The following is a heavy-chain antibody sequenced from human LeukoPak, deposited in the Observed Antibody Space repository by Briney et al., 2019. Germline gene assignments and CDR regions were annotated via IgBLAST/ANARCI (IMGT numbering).Heavy chain of an antibody. Sequence: ASVKVSCKAYGYTFMSHGISWVRQAPGQGLEWIGWISGSSSNTNYAQRLQGRVTMTTDTSTSTAYMEVRSLRSDDTAVYYCARDQFLLGYCSGGRGCRRAYYFDYWGQGTLVTVSS. J-gene: IGHJ4*02. CDR3: ARDQFLLGYCSGGRGCRRAYYFDY. D-gene: IGHD2-15*01. CDR2: ISGSSSNT. CDR1: GYTFMSHG. V-gene: IGHV1-18*01.